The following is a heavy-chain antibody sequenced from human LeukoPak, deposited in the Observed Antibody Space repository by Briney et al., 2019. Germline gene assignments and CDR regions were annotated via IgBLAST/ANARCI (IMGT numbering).Heavy chain of an antibody. V-gene: IGHV5-51*01. Sequence: ESLKSSCKGSGYTFTSYWIGWVRQMPGKGLEWVGIIYPGDSDTRYSPSFQGQVTISADKSISTAYLQWSSLKASDTAMYYCSRRENGDYVNYWGQGTLVSVSS. CDR2: IYPGDSDT. CDR3: SRRENGDYVNY. J-gene: IGHJ4*02. CDR1: GYTFTSYW. D-gene: IGHD4-17*01.